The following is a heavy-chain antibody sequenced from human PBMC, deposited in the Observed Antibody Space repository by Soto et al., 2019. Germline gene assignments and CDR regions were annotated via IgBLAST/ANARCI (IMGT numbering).Heavy chain of an antibody. CDR3: ASPWEMVRGVINPPGTYYYYGMDV. Sequence: PSETLSLTCAVYGGSFSGYYWSWIRQPPGKGLEWIGEINHSGSTNYNPSLKSRVTISVDTSKNQFSLKLSSVTAADTAVYYCASPWEMVRGVINPPGTYYYYGMDVWGQGTTVTVSS. J-gene: IGHJ6*02. V-gene: IGHV4-34*01. CDR2: INHSGST. CDR1: GGSFSGYY. D-gene: IGHD3-10*01.